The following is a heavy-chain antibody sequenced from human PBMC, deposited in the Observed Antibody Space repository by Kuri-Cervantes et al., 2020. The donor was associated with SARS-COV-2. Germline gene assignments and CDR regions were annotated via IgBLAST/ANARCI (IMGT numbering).Heavy chain of an antibody. CDR2: IIPIFGTA. V-gene: IGHV1-69*06. Sequence: SVQVFCRASGGAFCSYAISWVRQAPGQGREWMVGIIPIFGTANYAQKFQGRVTITADKSTSTAYMELSSLRSEDTAVYYCARAYLPIRILEWLTYDSWGQGTLVTVSS. D-gene: IGHD3-3*01. J-gene: IGHJ4*02. CDR3: ARAYLPIRILEWLTYDS. CDR1: GGAFCSYA.